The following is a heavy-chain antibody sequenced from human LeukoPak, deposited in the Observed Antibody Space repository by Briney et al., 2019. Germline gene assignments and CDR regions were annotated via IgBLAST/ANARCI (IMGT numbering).Heavy chain of an antibody. D-gene: IGHD1-14*01. V-gene: IGHV1-69*01. Sequence: SVKVSCKASGGTFSSYAISWVRQAPGEGLEWMGGIIPIFGTANYAQKFQGRVTITADESTSTAYMELSSLRSEDTAVYYCARNNEPDYWYYMDVWGKGTTVTVSS. J-gene: IGHJ6*03. CDR2: IIPIFGTA. CDR3: ARNNEPDYWYYMDV. CDR1: GGTFSSYA.